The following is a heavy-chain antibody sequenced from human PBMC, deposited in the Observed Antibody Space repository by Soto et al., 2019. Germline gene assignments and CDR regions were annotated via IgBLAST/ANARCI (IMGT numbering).Heavy chain of an antibody. Sequence: TLETLSLTCTVSGGSVSSGSYYWSWVRQPPGKGLEWIGYIYYSGSTNYNPSLKSRVTISVDTSKNQCSLKLSSVTAADTAVYYSARELPGTDGVFWGQGTLVSASS. CDR2: IYYSGST. CDR3: ARELPGTDGVF. D-gene: IGHD1-1*01. V-gene: IGHV4-61*01. J-gene: IGHJ4*02. CDR1: GGSVSSGSYY.